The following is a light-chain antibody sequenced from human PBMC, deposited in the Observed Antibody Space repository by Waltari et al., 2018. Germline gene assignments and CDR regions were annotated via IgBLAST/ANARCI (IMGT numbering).Light chain of an antibody. CDR2: HAS. CDR1: QTIGIS. Sequence: TQSPSTLSVSPEETATLACRTSQTIGISLAWYQEKPGQAPSLLIYHASTRATGIPARFSGSESESEFTLTISSLQSEDVAVYYCQQYNKWPPGTFGQWTRVEI. V-gene: IGKV3-15*01. J-gene: IGKJ1*01. CDR3: QQYNKWPPGT.